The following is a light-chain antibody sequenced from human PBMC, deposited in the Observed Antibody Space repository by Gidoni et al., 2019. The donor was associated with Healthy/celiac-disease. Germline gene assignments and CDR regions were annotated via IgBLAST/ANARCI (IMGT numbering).Light chain of an antibody. CDR2: DAS. CDR1: QSISSW. CDR3: QQYNSYLMYT. J-gene: IGKJ2*01. Sequence: IQMTQSHSNLAASVGDRVTITCRASQSISSWLAWYQQKPGKAPKLLIYDASSLESGVPSRFSGSGSGTEFTLTISSLQPDDFATYYCQQYNSYLMYTFGQGTKLEIK. V-gene: IGKV1-5*01.